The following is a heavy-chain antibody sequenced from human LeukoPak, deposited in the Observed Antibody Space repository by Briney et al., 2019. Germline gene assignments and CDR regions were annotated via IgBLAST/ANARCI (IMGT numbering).Heavy chain of an antibody. CDR1: GYTFTSYG. J-gene: IGHJ4*02. V-gene: IGHV1-18*01. D-gene: IGHD1-26*01. Sequence: GASVKVSCKASGYTFTSYGISWVRQAPGQGLEWMGWISAYNGNTNYAQKLQGRVTMTTDTSTSTAYMELRSLRSDDTAVYYCARDSFRWELLRVFDYRGQGTLVTVSS. CDR2: ISAYNGNT. CDR3: ARDSFRWELLRVFDY.